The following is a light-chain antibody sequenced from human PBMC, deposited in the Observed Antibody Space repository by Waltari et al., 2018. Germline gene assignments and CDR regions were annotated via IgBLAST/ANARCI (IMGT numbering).Light chain of an antibody. CDR3: QDSAT. Sequence: EIVLTQSPGPLSLSPGERATLSCRASQTVTGSYLARYQHNPGTAPGLLIYGESIRATGIPDRFSGSGSETDFTLTISRLEPEDFAVYYCQDSATFGQGTKVEIK. V-gene: IGKV3-20*01. CDR1: QTVTGSY. J-gene: IGKJ1*01. CDR2: GES.